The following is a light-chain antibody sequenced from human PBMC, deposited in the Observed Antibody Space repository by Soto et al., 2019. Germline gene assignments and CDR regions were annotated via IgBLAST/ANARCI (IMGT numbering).Light chain of an antibody. Sequence: QSALTQPASASGSPGQSITISCTGTSSDVGGYNYVSWYQQHPGKAPQLMIYEVSNRPSGVSNRFSGSKSGNTASLTISGLQAEDEADYYCSSYTSSSTRVFGTGTKLTVL. CDR3: SSYTSSSTRV. J-gene: IGLJ1*01. CDR2: EVS. V-gene: IGLV2-14*01. CDR1: SSDVGGYNY.